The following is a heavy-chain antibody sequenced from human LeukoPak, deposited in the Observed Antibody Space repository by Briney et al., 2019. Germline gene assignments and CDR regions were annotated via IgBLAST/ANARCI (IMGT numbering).Heavy chain of an antibody. CDR2: IYYSGST. V-gene: IGHV4-61*01. CDR1: GGSVSSGSYY. D-gene: IGHD3-9*01. J-gene: IGHJ5*02. Sequence: SETLSLTCTVSGGSVSSGSYYWSWTRQPPGKGLEWIGYIYYSGSTNYNPSLKSRVTISVDTSKNQFSLKLSSVTAADTAVYYCAGQYFDWPRDWFDPWGQGTLVTVSS. CDR3: AGQYFDWPRDWFDP.